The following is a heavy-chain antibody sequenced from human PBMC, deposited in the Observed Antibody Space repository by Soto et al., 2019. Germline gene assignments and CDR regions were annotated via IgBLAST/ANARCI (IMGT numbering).Heavy chain of an antibody. CDR1: GFTFSSYG. J-gene: IGHJ4*02. CDR3: ARDWVGATRPVNYLDY. CDR2: IWYDGSNK. D-gene: IGHD1-26*01. Sequence: QVHLVESGGGVVQAGRSLNLSCVASGFTFSSYGMHWVRQAPAKGLEWVALIWYDGSNKDYADSVRGRFTVSRDNSKNTLYLQMDSLRAEDTAVYYCARDWVGATRPVNYLDYWGQGTLVTVSS. V-gene: IGHV3-33*01.